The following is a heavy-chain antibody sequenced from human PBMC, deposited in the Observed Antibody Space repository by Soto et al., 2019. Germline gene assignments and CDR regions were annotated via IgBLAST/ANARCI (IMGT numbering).Heavy chain of an antibody. CDR2: IKPNSGYT. CDR3: ATSDDTGFDP. CDR1: GYKFSTYA. D-gene: IGHD3-9*01. V-gene: IGHV1-18*01. Sequence: QLQLTQSGGEARKPGASVRVSCAASGYKFSTYAISWLRQAPGQGLEWMGLIKPNSGYTNYAQKFQGRLILTTDIPSSTAYMELTSLSYDDTAIYYCATSDDTGFDPWGQGTLVSVS. J-gene: IGHJ5*02.